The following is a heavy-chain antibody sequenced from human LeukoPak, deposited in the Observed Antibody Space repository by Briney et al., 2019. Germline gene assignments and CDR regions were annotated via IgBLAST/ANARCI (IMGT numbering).Heavy chain of an antibody. CDR2: IRSNSDGGTI. Sequence: GGSLRLSCATSGFTFSNAWMNWVRQAPGKGLEWVGRIRSNSDGGTIDYAAPVKGRFTLSRDDSKTTLYLQMNSLQTKDTAVYYCATDFYDSTWGQGTLVTASS. CDR1: GFTFSNAW. J-gene: IGHJ5*02. CDR3: ATDFYDST. V-gene: IGHV3-15*07. D-gene: IGHD3-22*01.